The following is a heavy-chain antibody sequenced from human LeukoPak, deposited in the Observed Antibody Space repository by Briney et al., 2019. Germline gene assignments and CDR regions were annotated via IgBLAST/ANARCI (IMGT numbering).Heavy chain of an antibody. CDR2: IKQDGSEK. Sequence: GGSLRLSCAASGFTFSMNWARQAPGKGLEWVANIKQDGSEKYYVDSVKGRFTISRDNAKNSLYLQMNSLRAEDTAVYYCARDRPRSNYYDSSGYYWALDYWGQGTLVTVSS. D-gene: IGHD3-22*01. CDR3: ARDRPRSNYYDSSGYYWALDY. J-gene: IGHJ4*02. V-gene: IGHV3-7*01. CDR1: GFTFS.